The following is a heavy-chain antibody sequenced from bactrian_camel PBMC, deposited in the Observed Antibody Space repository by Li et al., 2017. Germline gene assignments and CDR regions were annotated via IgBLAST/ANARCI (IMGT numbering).Heavy chain of an antibody. D-gene: IGHD6*01. CDR3: AADLTCVGKFGY. CDR1: GYIASPCG. CDR2: IISSTGTR. J-gene: IGHJ6*01. Sequence: HVQLVESGGGSVQAGGSLKLSCVVSGYIASPCGMGWYRQAPGKERVWVASIISSTGTRRYGDSVKGRFTISQDNAKKTLYLQMNSLKTEDTAVYYCAADLTCVGKFGYWGQGTQVTVS. V-gene: IGHV3S53*01.